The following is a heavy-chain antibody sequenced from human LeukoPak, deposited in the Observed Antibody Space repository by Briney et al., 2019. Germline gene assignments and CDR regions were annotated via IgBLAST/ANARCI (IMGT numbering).Heavy chain of an antibody. D-gene: IGHD3-9*01. CDR1: GYTFTSYG. V-gene: IGHV1-46*01. CDR2: IDPSGGST. Sequence: ASVKVSCKASGYTFTSYGISWVRQAPGQGLGWMGIIDPSGGSTSYAQKFQGRVTMTRDTSTSTVYMELSSLRAEDTAVYYCARDLTYYDILTGLDYWGQGTLVTVSS. CDR3: ARDLTYYDILTGLDY. J-gene: IGHJ4*02.